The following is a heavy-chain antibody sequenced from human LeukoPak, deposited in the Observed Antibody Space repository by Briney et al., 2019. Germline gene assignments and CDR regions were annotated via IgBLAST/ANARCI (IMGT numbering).Heavy chain of an antibody. Sequence: ASVKVSCKASGYTFTGYYMHWVRQAPRQGLEWMGWINPNSGGTNYAQKFQGRVTMTRDTSISTAYMELSRLRSDDTAVYYCARDHYCSSTSCYQGWFDPWGQGTLVTVSS. V-gene: IGHV1-2*02. D-gene: IGHD2-2*01. J-gene: IGHJ5*02. CDR2: INPNSGGT. CDR3: ARDHYCSSTSCYQGWFDP. CDR1: GYTFTGYY.